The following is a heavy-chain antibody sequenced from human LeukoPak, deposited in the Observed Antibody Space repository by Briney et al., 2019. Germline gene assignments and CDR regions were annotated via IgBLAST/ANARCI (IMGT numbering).Heavy chain of an antibody. CDR2: ISSSGSTI. Sequence: GGSLRLSCAASGFTFSDYYMSWIRQAPGKGLEWVSYISSSGSTIYYADSVKGRFTISRDNAKNSLYLQMNSLRAEDTAMYYCARDLAGGYCSGGSCTLFDPWGQGTLVTVSS. D-gene: IGHD2-15*01. J-gene: IGHJ5*02. CDR1: GFTFSDYY. V-gene: IGHV3-11*04. CDR3: ARDLAGGYCSGGSCTLFDP.